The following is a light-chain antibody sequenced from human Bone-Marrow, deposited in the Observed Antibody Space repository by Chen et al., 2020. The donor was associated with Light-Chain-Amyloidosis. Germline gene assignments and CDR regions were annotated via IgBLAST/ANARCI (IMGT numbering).Light chain of an antibody. CDR2: GSS. J-gene: IGKJ4*01. CDR3: QKYGTSPLT. V-gene: IGKV3-20*01. CDR1: QTISSNY. Sequence: EIVLTPSPGTLSLSPGEGANLSCRSSQTISSNYLTWYQQKFGQTPRLLIYGSSSRATGIPDRFTGSGSGTDFTRTINRLEPEDFAMYYCQKYGTSPLTFGGGTKVEI.